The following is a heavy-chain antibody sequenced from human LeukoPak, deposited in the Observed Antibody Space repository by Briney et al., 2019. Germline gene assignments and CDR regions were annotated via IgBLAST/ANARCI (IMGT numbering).Heavy chain of an antibody. Sequence: SETLSLTRAVYGGSFSGYYWSWIRQPPGKGLEWIGEINHSGSTNYNPSLKSRVTISVDTSKNQFSLKLSSVTAADTAVYYCARGRTMVRGVTLDYWGQGTLVTVSS. CDR3: ARGRTMVRGVTLDY. J-gene: IGHJ4*02. D-gene: IGHD3-10*01. CDR1: GGSFSGYY. CDR2: INHSGST. V-gene: IGHV4-34*01.